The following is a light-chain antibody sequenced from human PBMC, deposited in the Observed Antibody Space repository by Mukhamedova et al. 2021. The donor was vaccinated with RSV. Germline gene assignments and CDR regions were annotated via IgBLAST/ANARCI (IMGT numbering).Light chain of an antibody. Sequence: VSSNLAWYQQKPGQAPRLLIYGASTRATGIPARFSGSGSGTEFTLTISSLQSEDFAVYYCQQNNNWPPLTFGGGTKVEIK. CDR2: GAS. CDR3: QQNNNWPPLT. CDR1: VSSN. J-gene: IGKJ4*01. V-gene: IGKV3-15*01.